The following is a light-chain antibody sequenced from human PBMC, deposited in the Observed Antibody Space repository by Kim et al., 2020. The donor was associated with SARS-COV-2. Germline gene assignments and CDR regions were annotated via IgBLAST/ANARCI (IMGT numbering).Light chain of an antibody. Sequence: ASVDDRVTITCRASQDISNYLAWFQLKPGKAPKLLIYAASALQPGVPSRFSGSGSGTDFTLTVTSLQPEDVATYYCQKCDSAPWTFGQGTKVEIK. J-gene: IGKJ1*01. V-gene: IGKV1-27*01. CDR2: AAS. CDR1: QDISNY. CDR3: QKCDSAPWT.